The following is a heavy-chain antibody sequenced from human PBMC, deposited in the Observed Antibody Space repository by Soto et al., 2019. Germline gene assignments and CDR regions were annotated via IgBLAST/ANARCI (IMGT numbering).Heavy chain of an antibody. CDR3: ARDRDTAMPTGGMDV. CDR2: IWYDGSNK. V-gene: IGHV3-33*01. CDR1: GFTFSSYG. J-gene: IGHJ6*02. Sequence: GGSLRLSCAASGFTFSSYGMHWVRQAPGKGLEWVAVIWYDGSNKYYADSVKGRFTISRDNSKNTLYLQMNSLRAEDTAVYYCARDRDTAMPTGGMDVWGQGTTVTVSS. D-gene: IGHD5-18*01.